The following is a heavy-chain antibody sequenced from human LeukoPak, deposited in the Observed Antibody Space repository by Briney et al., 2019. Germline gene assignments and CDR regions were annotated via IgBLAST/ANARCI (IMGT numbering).Heavy chain of an antibody. D-gene: IGHD3-10*01. CDR2: INAGNGNT. Sequence: GASVKVSCKASGYTFTSYAMHWVRQAPGQRLEWMGWINAGNGNTKYSQKFQGRVTITRDTSASTAYMELSSLRSEDRAVYYCARAYYYGSGSYYFDYWGQGTLVTVSS. J-gene: IGHJ4*02. CDR3: ARAYYYGSGSYYFDY. V-gene: IGHV1-3*01. CDR1: GYTFTSYA.